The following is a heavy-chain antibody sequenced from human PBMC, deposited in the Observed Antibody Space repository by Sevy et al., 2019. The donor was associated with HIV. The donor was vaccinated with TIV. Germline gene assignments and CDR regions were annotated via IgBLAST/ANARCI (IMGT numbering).Heavy chain of an antibody. CDR2: ISYDGSNK. Sequence: GGSLRLSCAASGFTFSSYVMHWVRQAPGKGLEWVAVISYDGSNKYYADSVKGRFTISRDNSKNTLYLQMNSLRAEDTAVYYCARGSMDRMDYWGQGTLVTVSS. V-gene: IGHV3-30-3*01. CDR1: GFTFSSYV. CDR3: ARGSMDRMDY. J-gene: IGHJ4*02. D-gene: IGHD3-10*01.